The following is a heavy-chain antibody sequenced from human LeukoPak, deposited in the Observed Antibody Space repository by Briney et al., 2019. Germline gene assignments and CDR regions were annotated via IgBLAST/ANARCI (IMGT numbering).Heavy chain of an antibody. CDR2: ISYDGSNK. Sequence: GRSLRLSCAASGFTFSSYGMHWVRQAPGKGLEGVAVISYDGSNKYYADSVKGRFTISRDNSKNTLYLQMNSLRAEDTAVYYCAKDLAMGFPYGDIDYWGQGTLVTVSS. J-gene: IGHJ4*02. D-gene: IGHD4-17*01. CDR1: GFTFSSYG. V-gene: IGHV3-30*18. CDR3: AKDLAMGFPYGDIDY.